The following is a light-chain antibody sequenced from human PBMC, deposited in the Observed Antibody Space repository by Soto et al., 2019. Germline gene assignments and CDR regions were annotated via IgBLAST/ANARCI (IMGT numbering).Light chain of an antibody. CDR2: GAS. Sequence: EIVLTQSPGTLSLSPGERATLSCRASQSANSNYLAWYQQEPGQAPRLLIYGASRRATGIPDRFTGSGSGADFTLTISRLEPEDFAVYYCQQFGSSGYTFGQGTKLEIK. CDR3: QQFGSSGYT. J-gene: IGKJ2*01. CDR1: QSANSNY. V-gene: IGKV3-20*01.